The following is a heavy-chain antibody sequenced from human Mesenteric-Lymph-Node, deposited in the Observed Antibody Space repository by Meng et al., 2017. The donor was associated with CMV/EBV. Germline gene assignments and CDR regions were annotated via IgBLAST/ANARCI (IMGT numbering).Heavy chain of an antibody. CDR3: AHRRGSNWFDP. V-gene: IGHV2-5*02. CDR2: IFWDDDT. J-gene: IGHJ5*02. CDR1: GISFRTSGVG. D-gene: IGHD2-15*01. Sequence: CTFTGISFRTSGVGVGWIRQPPGKALEWLALIFWDDDTRYNPSLKNRLTITKDTSKSQVVLTMTNLDPVDTATYYCAHRRGSNWFDPWGQGTLVTVSS.